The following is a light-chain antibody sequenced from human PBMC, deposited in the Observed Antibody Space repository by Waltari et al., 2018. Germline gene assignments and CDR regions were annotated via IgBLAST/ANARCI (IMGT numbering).Light chain of an antibody. V-gene: IGKV3-11*01. J-gene: IGKJ4*01. CDR2: GAT. CDR3: QQRRNWPLT. CDR1: PGVNSH. Sequence: ASPGVNSHFAWCQQEPGQAPRVLSYGATKRATGVEARFSGSGCGTDFTLTISNLEPEACAVYYCQQRRNWPLTFGGGTKVEIQ.